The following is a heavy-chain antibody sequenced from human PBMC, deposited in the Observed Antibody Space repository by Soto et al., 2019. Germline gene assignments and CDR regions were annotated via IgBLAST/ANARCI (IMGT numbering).Heavy chain of an antibody. CDR2: INADGRTT. V-gene: IGHV3-74*01. CDR3: ATAGQFRFDN. D-gene: IGHD2-21*01. J-gene: IGHJ4*02. CDR1: GFTFSTYW. Sequence: VGSLRLSCEASGFTFSTYWMHRVRQAPGQGLVWLSRINADGRTTNYADSVRGRFTISRDNAKNTLFLQVNSPRAEDTAVYYCATAGQFRFDNWGQGALVTVSS.